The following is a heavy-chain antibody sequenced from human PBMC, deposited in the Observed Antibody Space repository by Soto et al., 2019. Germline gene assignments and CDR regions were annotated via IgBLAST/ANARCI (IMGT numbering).Heavy chain of an antibody. J-gene: IGHJ4*02. CDR1: GGTFSSYA. CDR2: IIPIFGTA. D-gene: IGHD3-10*01. CDR3: ARDRARYYGSEGRCGY. V-gene: IGHV1-69*01. Sequence: QVQLVQSGAEVKKPGSSVKVSCKASGGTFSSYAISWVRQAPGQGLEWMGGIIPIFGTANCAQKFQGRVTITADESTSTAYMELSSLRSEDTAVYYCARDRARYYGSEGRCGYWGQGTLVTVSS.